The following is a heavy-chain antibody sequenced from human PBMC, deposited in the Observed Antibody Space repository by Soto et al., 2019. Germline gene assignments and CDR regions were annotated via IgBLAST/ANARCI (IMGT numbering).Heavy chain of an antibody. D-gene: IGHD6-13*01. CDR2: TYYRSKWYN. CDR1: GDSVSSNSTA. CDR3: ARSIGVAGRRKWLHP. V-gene: IGHV6-1*01. J-gene: IGHJ5*02. Sequence: SHTLSRTCAIFGDSVSSNSTAWNWIRQSPSRGLEWLGRTYYRSKWYNDYAVSVKSRITINPDTSKNQFSLQLNSVTPEDTAVYYCARSIGVAGRRKWLHPWAPAPLHTL.